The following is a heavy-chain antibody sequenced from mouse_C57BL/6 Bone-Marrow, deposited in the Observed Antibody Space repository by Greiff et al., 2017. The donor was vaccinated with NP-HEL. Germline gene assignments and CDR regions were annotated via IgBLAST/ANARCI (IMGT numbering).Heavy chain of an antibody. J-gene: IGHJ3*01. CDR2: IYPRDGST. CDR1: GYTFTSYD. Sequence: VQLQQSGPELVKPWASVKLSCKASGYTFTSYDINWVKQRPGQGLEWIGWIYPRDGSTKYNEKFKGKATLTVDTSSSTAYMELHSLTSEDSAVYCCARRHRRGSSPWFAYWGQGTLVTVSA. V-gene: IGHV1-85*01. CDR3: ARRHRRGSSPWFAY. D-gene: IGHD1-1*01.